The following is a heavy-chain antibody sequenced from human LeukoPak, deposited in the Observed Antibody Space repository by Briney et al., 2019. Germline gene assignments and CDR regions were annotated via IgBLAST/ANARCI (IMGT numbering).Heavy chain of an antibody. V-gene: IGHV4-30-2*01. Sequence: SETLSLTCAVSGGSISSGGYSWSWIRQPPGKGLGWIWDIYHSGSTYYNPSLKSRVTISVDRSKNQFSLKLSSVTAASTAVYYCARTGWVRGVITKAQYYFDYWGQGTLVTVSS. CDR3: ARTGWVRGVITKAQYYFDY. CDR2: IYHSGST. CDR1: GGSISSGGYS. J-gene: IGHJ4*02. D-gene: IGHD3-10*01.